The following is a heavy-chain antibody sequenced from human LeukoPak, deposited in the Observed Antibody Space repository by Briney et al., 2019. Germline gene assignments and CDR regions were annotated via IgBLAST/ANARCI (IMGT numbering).Heavy chain of an antibody. CDR3: ARELRTFDS. CDR1: GFTFSSYW. J-gene: IGHJ4*02. D-gene: IGHD3-16*01. CDR2: IKHNGDEL. V-gene: IGHV3-7*01. Sequence: PGGSLRLSCAASGFTFSSYWMTWVRQAPGKGLEWVANIKHNGDELNYVDSVEDRFTISRDNAKNSLYLHMTGLRAEDTAVYYFARELRTFDSWGQGTLVTVSS.